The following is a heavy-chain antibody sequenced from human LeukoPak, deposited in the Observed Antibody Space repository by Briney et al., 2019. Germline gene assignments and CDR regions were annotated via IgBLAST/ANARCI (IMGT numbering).Heavy chain of an antibody. CDR3: ASRINSSWDSYYFDY. Sequence: SETLSLTCAVSGGSISSSNWWSWVRQPPGKGLEWIGEIYHSGSTNYNPSLKSRVTISVDKSKNQFSLKLSSVTAADTAVYYCASRINSSWDSYYFDYWGQGTLVTVSS. J-gene: IGHJ4*02. D-gene: IGHD6-13*01. V-gene: IGHV4-4*02. CDR2: IYHSGST. CDR1: GGSISSSNW.